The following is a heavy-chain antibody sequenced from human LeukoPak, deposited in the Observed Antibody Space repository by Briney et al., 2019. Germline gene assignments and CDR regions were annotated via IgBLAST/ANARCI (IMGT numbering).Heavy chain of an antibody. D-gene: IGHD2-15*01. CDR3: ARAASVADMY. CDR2: ISSSSSTI. Sequence: GGSLRLSCAASGFTFSSYSMNWVRQAPGKGLEWVSYISSSSSTIYYAYVVKGRFIISRDNAKNSMYLQMNSLRAEDTAVYYCARAASVADMYCGQGTLVTVSS. CDR1: GFTFSSYS. J-gene: IGHJ4*02. V-gene: IGHV3-48*01.